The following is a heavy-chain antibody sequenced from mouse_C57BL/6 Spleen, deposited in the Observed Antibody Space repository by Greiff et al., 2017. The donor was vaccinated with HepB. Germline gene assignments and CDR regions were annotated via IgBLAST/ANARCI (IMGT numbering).Heavy chain of an antibody. Sequence: EVKRVESGGGLVKPGGSLKLSCAASGFTFSDYGMHWVRQAPEKGLEWVAYISSGSSTIYYADTVKGRFTISSDNAKNTLFLQMTSLRSEDTAMYYCARGDYYGAMDDWGQGTSVTVSS. J-gene: IGHJ4*01. CDR2: ISSGSSTI. CDR3: ARGDYYGAMDD. CDR1: GFTFSDYG. V-gene: IGHV5-17*01. D-gene: IGHD1-1*01.